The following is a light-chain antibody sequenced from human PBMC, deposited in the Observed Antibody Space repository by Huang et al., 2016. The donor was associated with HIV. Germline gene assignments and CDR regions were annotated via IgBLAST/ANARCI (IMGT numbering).Light chain of an antibody. Sequence: AIQMTQSPSSLSASVGVRVTLTCRANQDIRNYLGWYQQKPGKAPKLLIYAASSIQSGVPSRVSGSGSGTDFTLTISSLQPEDFATYYCLQDYNYPWTFGQGTKVEIK. CDR2: AAS. V-gene: IGKV1-6*01. CDR1: QDIRNY. CDR3: LQDYNYPWT. J-gene: IGKJ1*01.